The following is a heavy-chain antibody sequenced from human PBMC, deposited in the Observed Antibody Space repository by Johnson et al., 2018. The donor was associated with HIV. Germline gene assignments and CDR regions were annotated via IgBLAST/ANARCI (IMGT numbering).Heavy chain of an antibody. J-gene: IGHJ3*02. CDR2: ISGSGHST. CDR1: GFTFSSFA. V-gene: IGHV3-23*04. D-gene: IGHD1-7*01. Sequence: EVQLVESGGGLVQPGGSLRLSCAASGFTFSSFAMSWVRQAPGKGLEWVSAISGSGHSTYYADSVKGRFTISRDSSKNTLYLQMNSLRADDTAVYYCAKEKLELRTGDAFDIWGQGTMVTVSS. CDR3: AKEKLELRTGDAFDI.